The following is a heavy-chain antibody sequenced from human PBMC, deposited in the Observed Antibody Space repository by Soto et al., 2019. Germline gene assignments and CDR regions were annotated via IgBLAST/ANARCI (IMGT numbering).Heavy chain of an antibody. D-gene: IGHD4-17*01. Sequence: QVQLVQSGAEVKKPGSSVKVSCKASGGTFSSYAISWVRQAPGQGLEWMGGIIPIFGTANYAQKFQGRVTITADEATSTAYRELSSLRSEDTAVYYCARDSRSTVTTPDYYYYGMDVWGQGTTVTVSS. V-gene: IGHV1-69*01. J-gene: IGHJ6*02. CDR2: IIPIFGTA. CDR1: GGTFSSYA. CDR3: ARDSRSTVTTPDYYYYGMDV.